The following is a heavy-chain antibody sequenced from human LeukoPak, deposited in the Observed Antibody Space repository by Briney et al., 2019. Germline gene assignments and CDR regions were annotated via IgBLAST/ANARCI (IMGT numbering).Heavy chain of an antibody. D-gene: IGHD1-20*01. Sequence: PSETLSLTCTVSGGSISSYYWSWIRQPPGKGLEWIGYIYYSGSTNYNPSLKSRVTISVDTSKNQFSLKLSSVTAADTAVYYCARVYGYFVTDWYFDLWGRGTLVTVSS. CDR1: GGSISSYY. V-gene: IGHV4-59*01. CDR3: ARVYGYFVTDWYFDL. J-gene: IGHJ2*01. CDR2: IYYSGST.